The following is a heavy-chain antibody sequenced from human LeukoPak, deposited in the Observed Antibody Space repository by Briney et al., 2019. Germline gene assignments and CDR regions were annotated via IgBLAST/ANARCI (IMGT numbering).Heavy chain of an antibody. V-gene: IGHV3-53*01. Sequence: GGSLRLSCAASGFTVSSNYMSWVRPAPGKGLEWVSVIYSGGSTYYADSVKGRFTISRDNSKNTLYLQMNSLRAEDTAVYYCARGGYSYGYWFDPWGQGTLVTVSS. CDR2: IYSGGST. J-gene: IGHJ5*02. CDR3: ARGGYSYGYWFDP. CDR1: GFTVSSNY. D-gene: IGHD5-18*01.